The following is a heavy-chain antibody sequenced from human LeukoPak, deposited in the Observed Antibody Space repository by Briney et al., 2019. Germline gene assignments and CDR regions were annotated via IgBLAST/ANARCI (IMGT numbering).Heavy chain of an antibody. CDR2: INHSGST. CDR1: GGSFSGYY. J-gene: IGHJ4*02. Sequence: SETLSLTCAVYGGSFSGYYWSWVRQPPGKGLEWIGEINHSGSTNYNPSLKSRVTISVDTSKNQFSLKLSSVTAADTAVYYCARGLRYFDWLLGYWGQGTLVTVSS. D-gene: IGHD3-9*01. CDR3: ARGLRYFDWLLGY. V-gene: IGHV4-34*01.